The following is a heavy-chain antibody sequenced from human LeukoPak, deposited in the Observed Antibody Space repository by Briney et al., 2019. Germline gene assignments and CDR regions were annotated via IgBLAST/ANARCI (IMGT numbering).Heavy chain of an antibody. CDR1: GVSISSGGYY. CDR3: ARVLEGAASWEPFDY. V-gene: IGHV4-30-2*01. CDR2: TLHTGRT. D-gene: IGHD1-14*01. J-gene: IGHJ4*02. Sequence: SETLSLTCTVSGVSISSGGYYWSWIRQPPGRGLEWIGYTLHTGRTYYNPPLKSRVTTSVDRSKNQFSLKVSSVTAADTAVYYCARVLEGAASWEPFDYWGQGTLVTVSS.